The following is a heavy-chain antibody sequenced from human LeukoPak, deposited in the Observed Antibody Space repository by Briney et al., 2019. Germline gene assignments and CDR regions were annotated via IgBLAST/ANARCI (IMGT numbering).Heavy chain of an antibody. CDR3: ARHYLYGDPPAFDI. CDR1: GGSINSYY. J-gene: IGHJ3*02. V-gene: IGHV4-59*08. D-gene: IGHD4-17*01. Sequence: PSETLSLTCTVSGGSINSYYWSWIRQPPGKGLEWIGCIYYSGSTNYNPSLKSRVTISLDTSKNQLSLRVTSVTAADTAMYYCARHYLYGDPPAFDIWGQGTMVTVSS. CDR2: IYYSGST.